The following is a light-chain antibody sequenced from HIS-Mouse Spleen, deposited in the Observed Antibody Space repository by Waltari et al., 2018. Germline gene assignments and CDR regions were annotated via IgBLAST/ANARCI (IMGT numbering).Light chain of an antibody. J-gene: IGLJ2*01. CDR1: NIRSKR. CDR2: ADS. V-gene: IGLV3-21*03. Sequence: SYVLTQPPSVSVAPGKPARITCGGNNIRSKRVHWYQQKPGQAPVLVVCADSDRPSGCPERVSGSNSGNTDTLTISRVEAGDEADYYCQVWDSSSDHVVFGGGTKLTVL. CDR3: QVWDSSSDHVV.